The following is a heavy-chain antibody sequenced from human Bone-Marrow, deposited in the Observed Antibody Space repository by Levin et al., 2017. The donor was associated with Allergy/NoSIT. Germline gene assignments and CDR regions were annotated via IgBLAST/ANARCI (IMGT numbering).Heavy chain of an antibody. CDR2: INPKSGDP. CDR1: GYTFADYN. CDR3: AKKTDGSANPIDS. V-gene: IGHV1-2*02. Sequence: GASVKVSCKASGYTFADYNIHWVRQAPGQGLEWMGWINPKSGDPKYAQRFQGRVTMTRDTSITTAYMEVSRLESDDTAVYYCAKKTDGSANPIDSWGQGTLVTVSS. D-gene: IGHD2-21*02. J-gene: IGHJ4*02.